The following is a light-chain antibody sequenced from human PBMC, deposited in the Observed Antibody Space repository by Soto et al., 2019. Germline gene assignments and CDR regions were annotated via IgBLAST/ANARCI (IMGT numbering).Light chain of an antibody. J-gene: IGLJ1*01. Sequence: QSALTQPPSVSGSPGQSVTISCTGTSTDFVSYNRVSWYQQLPGTAPKLLIYGNNNRPSGVPDRFSGSKSGTSASLDITGLQAEDEADYYCQSYDSSLSVSVFGTGTKVTVL. V-gene: IGLV2-18*02. CDR1: STDFVSYNR. CDR2: GNN. CDR3: QSYDSSLSVSV.